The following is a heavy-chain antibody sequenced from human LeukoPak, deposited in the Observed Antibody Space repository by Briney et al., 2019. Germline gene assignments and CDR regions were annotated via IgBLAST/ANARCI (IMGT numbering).Heavy chain of an antibody. CDR2: IFYRGINSYHS. CDR1: GASVTTHY. CDR3: GSKPVVPGSQGHYFDP. D-gene: IGHD4-23*01. J-gene: IGHJ5*02. V-gene: IGHV4-59*02. Sequence: SGTLSLTCTVSGASVTTHYWSWIRQPPGKGLEWIGNIFYRGINSYHSSYDSSLQTRVTMSIDTSKNQVSLNLTSVTAADTAVYYCGSKPVVPGSQGHYFDPWGQGTLVTVSS.